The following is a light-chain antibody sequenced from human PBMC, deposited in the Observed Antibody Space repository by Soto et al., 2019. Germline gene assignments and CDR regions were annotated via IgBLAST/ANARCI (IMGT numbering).Light chain of an antibody. J-gene: IGLJ2*01. CDR2: NDD. Sequence: SYELTQPPSVSVAPGNTASITCGGNNIGGKSVHWYQLRPGQAPVLIIYNDDGRPSGITERFSGSNSGNTATLTVSWVEAGDEADYYCQVWGSNADPYVVFGGGTKVTVL. V-gene: IGLV3-21*04. CDR1: NIGGKS. CDR3: QVWGSNADPYVV.